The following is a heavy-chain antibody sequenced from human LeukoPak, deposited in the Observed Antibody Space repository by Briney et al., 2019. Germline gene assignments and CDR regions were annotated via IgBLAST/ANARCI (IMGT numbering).Heavy chain of an antibody. D-gene: IGHD3-16*01. CDR2: ISYDGSNK. V-gene: IGHV3-30*18. CDR1: GFXFSTYG. CDR3: AKDGLGAGYYFDY. J-gene: IGHJ4*02. Sequence: PGGSLRLSCAASGFXFSTYGMHWVRQVPGKGLEWVAVISYDGSNKYYADSVKGRSTISRDNSKNTLYLQMNSLRAEDTAVYYCAKDGLGAGYYFDYWGEGTLVTVSS.